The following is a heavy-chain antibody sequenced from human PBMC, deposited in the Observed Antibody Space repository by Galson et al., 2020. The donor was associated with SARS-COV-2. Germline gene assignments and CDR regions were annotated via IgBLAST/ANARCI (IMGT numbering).Heavy chain of an antibody. CDR2: IDPSDSYT. V-gene: IGHV5-10-1*01. CDR1: GYSFTSYW. D-gene: IGHD6-13*01. J-gene: IGHJ4*02. Sequence: HGESLKISCQGSGYSFTSYWISWVRQMPGKGLEWMGRIDPSDSYTNYSPSFQGHVTILADKSISTAYLQWSSLKASDTAMYYCARTGAAAGIWFDYWGQGTLVTVSS. CDR3: ARTGAAAGIWFDY.